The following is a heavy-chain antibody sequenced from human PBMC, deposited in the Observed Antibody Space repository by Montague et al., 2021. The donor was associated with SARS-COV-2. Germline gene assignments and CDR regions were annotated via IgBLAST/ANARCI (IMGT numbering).Heavy chain of an antibody. Sequence: SETLSLTCTVSGGSISSYYWSWIRQPPGKGLEWIGYIYYSGSTNYNPSLKSRVTISVDTSKNQFSLKLSSVTAADTAVYYCARHPIGSSPRCGMDVWGQGTAVTVSS. CDR3: ARHPIGSSPRCGMDV. V-gene: IGHV4-59*08. J-gene: IGHJ6*02. D-gene: IGHD2-15*01. CDR1: GGSISSYY. CDR2: IYYSGST.